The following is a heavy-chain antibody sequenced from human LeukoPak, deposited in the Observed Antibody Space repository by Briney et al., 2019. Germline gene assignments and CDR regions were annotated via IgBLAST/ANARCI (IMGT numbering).Heavy chain of an antibody. CDR2: ISSSSSYI. V-gene: IGHV3-21*01. J-gene: IGHJ4*02. CDR3: ARDSSGFDWPTGYYFDY. D-gene: IGHD3-9*01. CDR1: GFTFSSYS. Sequence: PGGSLRLSCAASGFTFSSYSMNWVRQAPGKGLECGSSISSSSSYIYYADSVKGRFTISRDNAKNSLYLQMNSLRAEDTAVYYCARDSSGFDWPTGYYFDYWGQGTLVTVSS.